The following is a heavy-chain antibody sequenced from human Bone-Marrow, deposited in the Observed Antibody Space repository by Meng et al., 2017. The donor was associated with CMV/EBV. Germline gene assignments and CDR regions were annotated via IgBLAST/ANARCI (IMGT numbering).Heavy chain of an antibody. J-gene: IGHJ5*02. CDR3: ARESNAWGWFDP. CDR2: IYYSGST. V-gene: IGHV4-39*07. Sequence: SETLSLTCTFSGGSISSSSYYWGWIRQPPGKGLEWIGSIYYSGSTYSNPSLKSRVTTSVDTSKNQFSLKLSSVTAADTAVYYCARESNAWGWFDPWGQGTLVTGSS. D-gene: IGHD3-16*01. CDR1: GGSISSSSYY.